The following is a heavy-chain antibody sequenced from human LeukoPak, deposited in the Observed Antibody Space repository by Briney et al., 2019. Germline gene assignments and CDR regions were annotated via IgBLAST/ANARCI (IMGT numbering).Heavy chain of an antibody. CDR3: AKDKEGVGFYYFDY. CDR2: ISWNSGSI. CDR1: GFTFDDYA. J-gene: IGHJ4*02. V-gene: IGHV3-9*01. D-gene: IGHD1-26*01. Sequence: GRSLRLSCAASGFTFDDYAMHWVRQAPGKGLEWVSGISWNSGSIGYADSVKGRFTISRDNAKNSLYLQMNSPRAEDTALYYCAKDKEGVGFYYFDYWGQGTLVTVSS.